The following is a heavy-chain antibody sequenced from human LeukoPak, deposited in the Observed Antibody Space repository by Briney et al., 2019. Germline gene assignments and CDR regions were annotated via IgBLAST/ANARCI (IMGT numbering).Heavy chain of an antibody. J-gene: IGHJ5*02. CDR1: GYTFTSYY. D-gene: IGHD5-12*01. CDR3: AREDTNVLPPHYSGYDLDWLPPRDNWFDP. Sequence: ASAKVSCKASGYTFTSYYMHWVRQAPGQGLEWMGIINPSGGSTSYAQKFQGRVTMTRDMSTSTVYMELSSLRSEDTAVYYCAREDTNVLPPHYSGYDLDWLPPRDNWFDPWGQGTLVTVSS. CDR2: INPSGGST. V-gene: IGHV1-46*01.